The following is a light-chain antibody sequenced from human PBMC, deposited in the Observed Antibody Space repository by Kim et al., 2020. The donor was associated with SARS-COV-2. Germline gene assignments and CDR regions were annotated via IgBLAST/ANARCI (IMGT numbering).Light chain of an antibody. V-gene: IGKV1-27*01. CDR2: SAS. CDR3: QKYDSATWT. Sequence: DIQMTQSPSSLSASVGDGVTITCRASQGISNYLAWYQQKPGRVPRVLIYSASTLLSGVPSRFSGSRSGTDFTLTISSLQPEDVATYYCQKYDSATWTFGQGTKVEIK. CDR1: QGISNY. J-gene: IGKJ1*01.